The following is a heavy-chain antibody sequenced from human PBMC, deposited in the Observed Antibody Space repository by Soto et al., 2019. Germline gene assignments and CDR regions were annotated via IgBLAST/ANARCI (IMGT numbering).Heavy chain of an antibody. V-gene: IGHV3-53*01. CDR1: GFTVSSNY. Sequence: GGSLRLSCAASGFTVSSNYMSWVRQAPGKGLEWVSVIYSGGSTYYADSVKGRFTISRDNSKNTLYLRMNSLRAEDTAVYYCARDYYDSSGYSYWGQGTLVTVSS. CDR3: ARDYYDSSGYSY. CDR2: IYSGGST. J-gene: IGHJ4*02. D-gene: IGHD3-22*01.